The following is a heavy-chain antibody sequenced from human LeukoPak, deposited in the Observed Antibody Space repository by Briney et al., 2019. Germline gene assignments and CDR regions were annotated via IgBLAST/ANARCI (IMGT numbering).Heavy chain of an antibody. J-gene: IGHJ4*02. CDR1: GGSISSYY. CDR2: IYYSGST. CDR3: ARGPDYYDSSGYYFDY. Sequence: SETLSLTCTVSGGSISSYYWSWIRQPPGKGLEWIGYIYYSGSTNYNPSLRSRVTISVDTSKNQFSLKLSSVTAADTAVYYCARGPDYYDSSGYYFDYWGQGTLVTVSS. D-gene: IGHD3-22*01. V-gene: IGHV4-59*01.